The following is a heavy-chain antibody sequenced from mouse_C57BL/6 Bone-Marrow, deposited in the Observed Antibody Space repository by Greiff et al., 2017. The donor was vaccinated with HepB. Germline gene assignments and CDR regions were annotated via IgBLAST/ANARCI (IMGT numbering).Heavy chain of an antibody. J-gene: IGHJ1*03. Sequence: EVQLVESGGDLVKPGGSLKLSCAASGFTFSSYGMSWVRQTPDKRLEWVATISSGGSYTYYPDSVKGRFTISRDNAKNTLYLQMSSLKSEDTAMYYCARRLGYWYFDVWGTGTTVTVSS. CDR1: GFTFSSYG. V-gene: IGHV5-6*01. CDR2: ISSGGSYT. D-gene: IGHD3-1*01. CDR3: ARRLGYWYFDV.